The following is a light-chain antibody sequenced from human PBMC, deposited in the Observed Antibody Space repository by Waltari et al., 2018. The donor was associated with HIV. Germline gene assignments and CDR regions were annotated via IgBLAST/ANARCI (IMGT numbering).Light chain of an antibody. Sequence: SVLTQPPSPSGPPGQPVPLTCSASSSTIGSSFLYCYQQVPGPAPNLLISRTSQRPSGVPARFSGSKSGTSASLAISGLRAEDEADYYCAAWDDSLSGGVFGGGTKLTVL. J-gene: IGLJ2*01. CDR3: AAWDDSLSGGV. CDR1: SSTIGSSF. V-gene: IGLV1-47*01. CDR2: RTS.